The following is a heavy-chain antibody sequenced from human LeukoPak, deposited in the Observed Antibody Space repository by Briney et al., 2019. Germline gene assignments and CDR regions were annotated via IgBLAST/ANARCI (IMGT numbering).Heavy chain of an antibody. D-gene: IGHD5-24*01. Sequence: SETLSLTCSISSGSITNYYWSWIRQPPGKGLEWVGYVYYIWSTTYNPSLQIQVPMSPDTSQNQFPLKLRYVTAADTADYYCAGSDGYNSFDFWGQGTLVTVSS. V-gene: IGHV4-59*01. CDR2: VYYIWST. J-gene: IGHJ4*02. CDR1: SGSITNYY. CDR3: AGSDGYNSFDF.